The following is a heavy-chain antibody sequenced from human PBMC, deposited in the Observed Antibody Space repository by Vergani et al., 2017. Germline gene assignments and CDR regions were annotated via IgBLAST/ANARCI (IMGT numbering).Heavy chain of an antibody. V-gene: IGHV3-23*01. CDR1: GFPFSSHA. CDR2: IKNTGDST. CDR3: GRGSDNYN. D-gene: IGHD5-24*01. Sequence: EVQLLQSEGAVVQPGGPLTLSCVASGFPFSSHAMRWGRQGHGQGLEGVSSIKNTGDSTHYADSVKGRFTISRDKSKNTLYLQMNRLRVEDTGVYYWGRGSDNYNWGQGTLVTVAS. J-gene: IGHJ4*02.